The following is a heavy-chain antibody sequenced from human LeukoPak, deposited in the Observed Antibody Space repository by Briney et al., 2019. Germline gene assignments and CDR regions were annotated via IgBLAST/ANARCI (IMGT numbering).Heavy chain of an antibody. CDR3: AKAIHSSSSGVVDY. CDR2: IRYDGSNK. D-gene: IGHD6-6*01. Sequence: QTGGSLRLSCAASGFTFSNYAMHWVRQAPGKGLEWVTFIRYDGSNKYYAESVKGRFTISRDNSKNTLYLQMNSLRAEDTAVYYCAKAIHSSSSGVVDYWGQGTLVAVSS. V-gene: IGHV3-30*02. CDR1: GFTFSNYA. J-gene: IGHJ4*02.